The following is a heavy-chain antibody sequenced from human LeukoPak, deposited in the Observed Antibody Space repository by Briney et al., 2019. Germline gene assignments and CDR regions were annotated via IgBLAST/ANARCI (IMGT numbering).Heavy chain of an antibody. D-gene: IGHD3-22*01. J-gene: IGHJ3*02. V-gene: IGHV3-23*01. Sequence: GGSLRLSCAASGFTFSSYAMSWVRQAPGKGPEWVSSISASGDSTYYIDSGKGRFTISRDNSKNTLDLQMNSLRAEDTAVYYCTKRDDDNYYSGRDVFDIWAKGQWSPSLQ. CDR2: ISASGDST. CDR1: GFTFSSYA. CDR3: TKRDDDNYYSGRDVFDI.